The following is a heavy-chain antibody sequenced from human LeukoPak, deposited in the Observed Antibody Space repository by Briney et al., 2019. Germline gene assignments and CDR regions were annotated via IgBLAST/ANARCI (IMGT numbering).Heavy chain of an antibody. V-gene: IGHV3-21*01. CDR1: GFTFDDYG. CDR3: AELGITMIGGV. Sequence: GGSLRLSCAASGFTFDDYGLSWVRQAPGKGLEWVPSISSSSSYIYYAVSVKGRFTISRDNAKNSLYLQMNSLRAEDTAVYYCAELGITMIGGVWGKGTTVTISS. CDR2: ISSSSSYI. J-gene: IGHJ6*04. D-gene: IGHD3-10*02.